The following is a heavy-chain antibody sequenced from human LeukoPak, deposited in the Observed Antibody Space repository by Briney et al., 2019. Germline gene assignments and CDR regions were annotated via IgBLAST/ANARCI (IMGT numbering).Heavy chain of an antibody. V-gene: IGHV4-30-4*01. J-gene: IGHJ4*02. CDR2: IYHSGST. CDR1: GGSISSGDYY. CDR3: ARVFTGDLYFDY. D-gene: IGHD4-17*01. Sequence: SETLSLTCTVSGGSISSGDYYWSWIRQPPGKGLEWIGYIYHSGSTYYNPSFKSRVTISVDTSKNQFSLKLSSVTAADTAVYYCARVFTGDLYFDYWGQGTLVTVSS.